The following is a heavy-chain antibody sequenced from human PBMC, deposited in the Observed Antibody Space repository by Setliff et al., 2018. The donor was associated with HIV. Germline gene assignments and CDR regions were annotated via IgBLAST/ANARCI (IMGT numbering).Heavy chain of an antibody. CDR3: VRVSGMITSERAKYFGS. CDR1: GFTFRSHG. V-gene: IGHV3-30-3*01. CDR2: ISYDGGNK. J-gene: IGHJ5*01. Sequence: GGSLRLSCAASGFTFRSHGLHWVRQAPGKGLEWVAAISYDGGNKYYAESVKGRFTISRDNSKKTLYLEMNGLKPEDTAVYYCVRVSGMITSERAKYFGSWGQGTLVTVSS. D-gene: IGHD3-22*01.